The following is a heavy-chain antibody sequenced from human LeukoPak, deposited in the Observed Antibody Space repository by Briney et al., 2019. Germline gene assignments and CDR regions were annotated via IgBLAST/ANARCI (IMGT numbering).Heavy chain of an antibody. J-gene: IGHJ3*02. D-gene: IGHD6-19*01. Sequence: GGSLRLSCAASGFIVSNNFMSWVRQAPGKGLEWVAVISYDGSNKYYADSVKGRFTISRDNSKNTLFLEMNSLRAEDTAVYYCAKALTSGWYLDAFNIWGQGTMVTVSS. CDR2: ISYDGSNK. V-gene: IGHV3-30*18. CDR1: GFIVSNNF. CDR3: AKALTSGWYLDAFNI.